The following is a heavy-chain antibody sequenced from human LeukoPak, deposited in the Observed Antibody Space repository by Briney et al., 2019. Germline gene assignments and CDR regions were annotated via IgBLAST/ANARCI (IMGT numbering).Heavy chain of an antibody. CDR2: IYTSGGT. J-gene: IGHJ4*02. Sequence: PSQTLSLTCTVSGGSISSGSYYWRWIRQPAGKGLEWIGRIYTSGGTNYNPSLKSRVTISVDTSKNQFSLKLSSVTAADTAVYYCARETSTYYDYVWGSYREYYFDYWGQGTLVTVSS. V-gene: IGHV4-61*02. CDR1: GGSISSGSYY. D-gene: IGHD3-16*02. CDR3: ARETSTYYDYVWGSYREYYFDY.